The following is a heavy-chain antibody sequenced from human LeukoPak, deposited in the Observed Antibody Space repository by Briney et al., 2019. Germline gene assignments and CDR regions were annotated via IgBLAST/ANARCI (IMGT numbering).Heavy chain of an antibody. D-gene: IGHD2-15*01. CDR1: GYTFTSYD. J-gene: IGHJ6*02. Sequence: ASVKVSCKASGYTFTSYDIHWVRQATGQGLEWMGWMNPNSGNTGYAQKFQGRVTMTRNTSISTAYMELSSLRSEDTAVYYCARGVRDIVVVVAAQYYYYGMDVWGQGTTVTVSS. CDR2: MNPNSGNT. V-gene: IGHV1-8*01. CDR3: ARGVRDIVVVVAAQYYYYGMDV.